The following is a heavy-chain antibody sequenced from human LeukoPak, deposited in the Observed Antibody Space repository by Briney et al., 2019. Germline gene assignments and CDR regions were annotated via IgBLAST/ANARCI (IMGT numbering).Heavy chain of an antibody. CDR2: INPSGGST. V-gene: IGHV1-46*01. CDR1: GYTFTSYY. D-gene: IGHD6-13*01. J-gene: IGHJ4*02. Sequence: ASVKVSCKASGYTFTSYYMHRVRQAPGQGLEWMGIINPSGGSTSYAQKFQGRVTMTRDTSTSTVYMELSSLRSEDTAVYYCARTVGYSSSWYWPFDYWGQGTLVTVSS. CDR3: ARTVGYSSSWYWPFDY.